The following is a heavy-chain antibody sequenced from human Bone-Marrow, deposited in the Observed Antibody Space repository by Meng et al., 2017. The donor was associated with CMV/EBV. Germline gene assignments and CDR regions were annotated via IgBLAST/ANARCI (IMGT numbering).Heavy chain of an antibody. V-gene: IGHV3-74*01. D-gene: IGHD1-26*01. CDR3: ARGVGESLGWEMGY. CDR1: GLTFSRHW. Sequence: EVQLVESGGGLVQPGGSLGLSCAASGLTFSRHWMHWVRQAPGKGLVWVSRINSDGSTTSYADSVKGRFTISRDNAKNTLYLQMNGLRAEDTAVYYCARGVGESLGWEMGYWGQGTLVTVSS. J-gene: IGHJ4*02. CDR2: INSDGSTT.